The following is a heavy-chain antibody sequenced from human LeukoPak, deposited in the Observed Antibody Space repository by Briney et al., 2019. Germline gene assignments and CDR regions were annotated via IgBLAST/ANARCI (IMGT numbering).Heavy chain of an antibody. D-gene: IGHD1-26*01. V-gene: IGHV3-30*02. Sequence: PGGSLRLSCAASGFTFSSYGMHWVRQAPGKGLEWVAFIRYDGSNKYYADSVKGRFTISRDNSKNTLYLQMNSLRAEDTAVYYCAREGDGYGGIIVGHAFDIWGQGTMVTVSS. CDR2: IRYDGSNK. CDR1: GFTFSSYG. J-gene: IGHJ3*02. CDR3: AREGDGYGGIIVGHAFDI.